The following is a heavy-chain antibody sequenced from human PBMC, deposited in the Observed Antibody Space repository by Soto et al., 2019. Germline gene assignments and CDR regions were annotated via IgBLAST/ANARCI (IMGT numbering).Heavy chain of an antibody. CDR3: ATWLLKQYYFDY. J-gene: IGHJ4*02. V-gene: IGHV1-69*06. Sequence: GASVKVTCKASGGTLSSYAISWVRQAPGQGLEWMGGIIPIFGTANYAQKFQGRVTITADKSTSTAYMELSSLRSEDTAVYYCATWLLKQYYFDYWGQGTLVTVSS. D-gene: IGHD5-18*01. CDR1: GGTLSSYA. CDR2: IIPIFGTA.